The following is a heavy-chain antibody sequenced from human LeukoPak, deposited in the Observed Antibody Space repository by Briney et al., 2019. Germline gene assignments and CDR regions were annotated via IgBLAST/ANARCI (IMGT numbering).Heavy chain of an antibody. CDR3: ARDYWGSSSY. V-gene: IGHV3-7*01. D-gene: IGHD3-16*01. CDR2: INQDGSEK. CDR1: GFTFSSYW. Sequence: TGGSLRLSCAASGFTFSSYWMSWVRQAPGKGLEWVANINQDGSEKRFVDSVKGRFTISRDNAQKSLFLQMNSLRVEDTAVYYCARDYWGSSSYWGQGTLVTVSS. J-gene: IGHJ4*02.